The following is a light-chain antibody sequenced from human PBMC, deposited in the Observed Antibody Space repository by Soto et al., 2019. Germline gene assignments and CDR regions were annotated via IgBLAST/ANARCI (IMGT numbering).Light chain of an antibody. CDR2: GAS. J-gene: IGKJ3*01. CDR1: QSVSSSY. Sequence: EIVLTQSPGTLSLSPGERATLSCRASQSVSSSYLAWYQQKPGQAPRLLIYGASSRATGIPDRFSGSGSGTDFTLTISRLEPEDFAVYYCQQYGSSPPTFGPGTNLEIK. V-gene: IGKV3-20*01. CDR3: QQYGSSPPT.